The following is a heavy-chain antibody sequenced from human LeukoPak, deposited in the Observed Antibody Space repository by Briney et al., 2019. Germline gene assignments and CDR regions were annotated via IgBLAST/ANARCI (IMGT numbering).Heavy chain of an antibody. CDR3: AKDGLYDYVWGSYRLVNWFDP. Sequence: GGSLRLSCAASGFTFSSYAMSWVRQAPGKGLEWVSSISGSGGSTYYADSVKGRFTISRDNSKNTLYLQMNSLRAEDTAVYYCAKDGLYDYVWGSYRLVNWFDPWGQGTLVTVSS. D-gene: IGHD3-16*02. V-gene: IGHV3-23*01. J-gene: IGHJ5*02. CDR2: ISGSGGST. CDR1: GFTFSSYA.